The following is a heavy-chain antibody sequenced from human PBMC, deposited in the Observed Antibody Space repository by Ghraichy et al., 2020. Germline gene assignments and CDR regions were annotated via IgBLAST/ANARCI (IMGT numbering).Heavy chain of an antibody. D-gene: IGHD5-24*01. J-gene: IGHJ4*02. V-gene: IGHV1-2*02. CDR3: ARDSGYTDY. Sequence: NPKTGVTNYAQKFQGRVTMTRDTSINTVYMELSRLKSDDTAVFYCARDSGYTDYWGLGTLVTVS. CDR2: NPKTGVT.